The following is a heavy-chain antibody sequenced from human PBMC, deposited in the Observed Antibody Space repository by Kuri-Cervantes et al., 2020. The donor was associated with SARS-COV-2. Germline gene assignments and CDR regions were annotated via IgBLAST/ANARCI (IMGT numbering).Heavy chain of an antibody. Sequence: SVKVSCKASGGTFSSYAISWVRQAPGQGLEWMGRIIPILGIANYAQKFQGRVTITADKSTSTAYMELSSLRSEDTAVYYCAKEVGETYYDFWSGLSGMGVVIASPNYFDYWGQGTLVTVSS. J-gene: IGHJ4*02. CDR3: AKEVGETYYDFWSGLSGMGVVIASPNYFDY. D-gene: IGHD3-3*01. V-gene: IGHV1-69*04. CDR2: IIPILGIA. CDR1: GGTFSSYA.